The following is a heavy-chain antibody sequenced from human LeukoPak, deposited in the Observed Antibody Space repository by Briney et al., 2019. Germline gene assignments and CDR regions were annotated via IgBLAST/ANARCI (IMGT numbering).Heavy chain of an antibody. D-gene: IGHD3-22*01. CDR3: AGLVGRYSSGLYYYYFDY. V-gene: IGHV4-4*02. CDR1: GDSINSLDL. J-gene: IGHJ4*02. CDR2: MYLSGTT. Sequence: SETLSLTCAVSGDSINSLDLWSWVRQPPGKGLEWIGEMYLSGTTHSNPSVKCRVTISIDKSKNQFFLNLSSVTAADTAVYYCAGLVGRYSSGLYYYYFDYWDQGTLVTVSS.